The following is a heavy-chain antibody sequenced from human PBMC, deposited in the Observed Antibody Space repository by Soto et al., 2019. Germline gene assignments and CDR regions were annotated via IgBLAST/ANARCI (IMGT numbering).Heavy chain of an antibody. J-gene: IGHJ2*01. CDR1: GGSLSSYF. Sequence: SETLSLTCAVSGGSLSSYFWTWIRQPPGKGLEWVGQMSTSGGTNYNPSLRSRVTMALDTSKNQFSLKLNSVTAADTAVYYCAREIGWRATPKYLDLWGRGALVTVSS. D-gene: IGHD3-3*01. V-gene: IGHV4-4*07. CDR2: MSTSGGT. CDR3: AREIGWRATPKYLDL.